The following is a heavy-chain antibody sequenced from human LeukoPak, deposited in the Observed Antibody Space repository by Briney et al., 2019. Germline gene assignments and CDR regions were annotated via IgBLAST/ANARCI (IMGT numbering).Heavy chain of an antibody. Sequence: SVKVSCKASGGTFSSYAISWVRQAPGQGLEWMGRIIPIFGTANYAQKFQGRVTITTDESTSTAYMELSSLRSEDTAEYYCARDPHPSYGQYLVDYWGQGTLVTVSS. CDR1: GGTFSSYA. D-gene: IGHD5-18*01. V-gene: IGHV1-69*05. J-gene: IGHJ4*02. CDR3: ARDPHPSYGQYLVDY. CDR2: IIPIFGTA.